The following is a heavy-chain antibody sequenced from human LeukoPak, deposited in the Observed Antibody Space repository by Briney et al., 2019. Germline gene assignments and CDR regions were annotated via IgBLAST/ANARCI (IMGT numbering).Heavy chain of an antibody. V-gene: IGHV1-18*01. CDR2: ISTYNGNT. CDR1: GYTFSSYG. J-gene: IGHJ4*02. D-gene: IGHD3-22*01. CDR3: ARGFPPRRNYDSSGYYSYYFDY. Sequence: EASVKVSCKGSGYTFSSYGISWVRQAPGQGLEWMGWISTYNGNTNYAQKLQGRVTMTTDTSTSTAYMELRSLRSDDTAVYYCARGFPPRRNYDSSGYYSYYFDYWGQGTLVTVSS.